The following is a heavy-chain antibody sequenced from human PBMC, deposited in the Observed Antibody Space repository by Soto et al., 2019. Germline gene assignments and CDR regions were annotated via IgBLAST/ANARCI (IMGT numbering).Heavy chain of an antibody. V-gene: IGHV1-69*13. CDR3: ARGLRTGNYGMDV. CDR2: IIPMFETV. D-gene: IGHD2-15*01. CDR1: GGTFSSYA. Sequence: GASVKVSCKASGGTFSSYAVSWVRQAPGQGLEWMGGIIPMFETVNYAQRFQGRFTIAADESTSTAYIELTSLTSADTAIYFCARGLRTGNYGMDVWGQGTTVTVSS. J-gene: IGHJ6*02.